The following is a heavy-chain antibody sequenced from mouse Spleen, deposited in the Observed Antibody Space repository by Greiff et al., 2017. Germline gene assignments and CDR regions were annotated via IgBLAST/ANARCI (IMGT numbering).Heavy chain of an antibody. V-gene: IGHV1-14*01. Sequence: VHVKQSGPELVKPGASVKMSCKASGYTFTSYVMHWVKQKPGQGLEWIGYINPYNDGTKYNEKFKGKATLTSDKSSSTAYMELSSLTSEDSAVYYCAREAATATFDYWGQGTTLTVSS. CDR3: AREAATATFDY. CDR1: GYTFTSYV. D-gene: IGHD1-2*01. CDR2: INPYNDGT. J-gene: IGHJ2*01.